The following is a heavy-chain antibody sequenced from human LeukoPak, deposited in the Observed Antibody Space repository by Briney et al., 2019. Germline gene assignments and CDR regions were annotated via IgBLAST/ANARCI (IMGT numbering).Heavy chain of an antibody. CDR1: GYTFTSYY. CDR2: INPSGGST. D-gene: IGHD6-13*01. V-gene: IGHV1-46*01. J-gene: IGHJ4*02. Sequence: ASVKVSCKASGYTFTSYYMHWVRQAPGQGLEWMGIINPSGGSTSYAQKLQGRVTMTTDTSTSTAYMELRSLRSDDTAVYYCARDRGSSWFDYWGQGTLVTVSS. CDR3: ARDRGSSWFDY.